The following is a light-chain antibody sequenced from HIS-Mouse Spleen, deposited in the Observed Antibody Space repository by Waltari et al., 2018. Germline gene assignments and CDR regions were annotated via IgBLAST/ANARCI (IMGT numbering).Light chain of an antibody. J-gene: IGLJ1*01. CDR2: DGR. CDR3: CSYAGSYV. V-gene: IGLV2-23*01. Sequence: QSALTQPPSVSGSPGQSITISCTGTSSHVGSYNLVSWYQQHPGKAPKLMIYDGRKRPSGVSNRFSGSKSGNTASLTISGLQAEDEADYYCCSYAGSYVFGTGTKVTVL. CDR1: SSHVGSYNL.